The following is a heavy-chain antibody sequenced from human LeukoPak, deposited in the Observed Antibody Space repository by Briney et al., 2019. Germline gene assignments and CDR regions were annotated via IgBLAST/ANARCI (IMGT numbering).Heavy chain of an antibody. Sequence: SVKVSCKASGGTFSSYAISWVRQAPGQGLEWMGGITPIFGTANYAQKFQGRVTITADESTSTAYMELSSLRSEDTAVYYCASSYWGHDAFDIWGQGTMVTVSS. J-gene: IGHJ3*02. V-gene: IGHV1-69*13. D-gene: IGHD7-27*01. CDR2: ITPIFGTA. CDR1: GGTFSSYA. CDR3: ASSYWGHDAFDI.